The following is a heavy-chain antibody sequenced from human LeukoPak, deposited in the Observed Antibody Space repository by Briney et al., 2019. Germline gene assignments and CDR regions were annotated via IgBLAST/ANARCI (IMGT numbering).Heavy chain of an antibody. D-gene: IGHD3-16*02. Sequence: PGGSLRLSCAASGFTFSSYAMSWVRQAPRKGLEWVSAIIGSGGSTYYADSVKGRFTISRDNSKSTLYLQMNSLRAEDTAVYYCAKDYVWVSFRYQYFDYWGQGTLVTVSS. CDR3: AKDYVWVSFRYQYFDY. V-gene: IGHV3-23*01. CDR2: IIGSGGST. J-gene: IGHJ4*02. CDR1: GFTFSSYA.